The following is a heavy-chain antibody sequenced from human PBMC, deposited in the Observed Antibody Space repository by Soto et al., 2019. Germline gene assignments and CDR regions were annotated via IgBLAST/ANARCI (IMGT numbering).Heavy chain of an antibody. J-gene: IGHJ6*02. D-gene: IGHD6-13*01. Sequence: ASVKVSCKASAYTFTGHYMHWVRQAPGQGLEWMGWINPNSGGTNYAQKYQDRVTMTRDASISTAYMELSRLRSDDTAVYFCARGAAPAGLPRYHYHGLDVWGQGTTVTVSS. CDR1: AYTFTGHY. V-gene: IGHV1-2*02. CDR3: ARGAAPAGLPRYHYHGLDV. CDR2: INPNSGGT.